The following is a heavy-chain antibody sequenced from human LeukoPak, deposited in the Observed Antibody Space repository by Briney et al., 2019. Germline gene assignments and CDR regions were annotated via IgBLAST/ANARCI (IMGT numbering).Heavy chain of an antibody. CDR3: AKDPTYSSSWYEGRNWFDP. Sequence: YAMXWVRQAPXKGLEWVSAISGSGGSTYYADSVKGRFTISRDNSKNTLYLQMNSLRAEDTAVYYCAKDPTYSSSWYEGRNWFDPWGQGTLVTVSS. J-gene: IGHJ5*02. CDR1: YA. V-gene: IGHV3-23*01. CDR2: ISGSGGST. D-gene: IGHD6-13*01.